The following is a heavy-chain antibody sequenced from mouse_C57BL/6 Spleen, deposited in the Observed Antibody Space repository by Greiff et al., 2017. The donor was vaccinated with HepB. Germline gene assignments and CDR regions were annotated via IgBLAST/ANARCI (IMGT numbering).Heavy chain of an antibody. V-gene: IGHV1-82*01. CDR2: IYPGDGDT. J-gene: IGHJ3*01. CDR3: ATDNSSGFFAY. Sequence: QVQLQQSGPELVKPGASVKISCKASGYAFSSSWMNWVKQRPGKGLEWIGRIYPGDGDTNYNEKFKGKATLTADKSSSTAYMQLSSLTSEDSAVYFCATDNSSGFFAYWGQGTLVTVSA. CDR1: GYAFSSSW. D-gene: IGHD3-2*02.